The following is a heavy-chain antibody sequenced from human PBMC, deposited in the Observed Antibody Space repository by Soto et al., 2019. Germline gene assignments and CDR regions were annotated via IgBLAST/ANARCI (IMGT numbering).Heavy chain of an antibody. Sequence: QVQLVQSGAEVKKPGASVKVSCKASGYTFTSYDINWVRQATGQGLEWMGWMNPNGGNTGYAQKFQGRVTMTRNTSISTAYMELSSLSSEDTAVYYCARVVVGAARPDYYYYMDVWGKGTTVTVSS. CDR2: MNPNGGNT. V-gene: IGHV1-8*01. J-gene: IGHJ6*03. D-gene: IGHD2-15*01. CDR3: ARVVVGAARPDYYYYMDV. CDR1: GYTFTSYD.